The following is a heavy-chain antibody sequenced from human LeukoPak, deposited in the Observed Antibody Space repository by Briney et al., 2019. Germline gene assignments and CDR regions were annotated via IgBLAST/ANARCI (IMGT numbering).Heavy chain of an antibody. CDR2: MNPNSGAT. J-gene: IGHJ4*02. V-gene: IGHV1-2*02. D-gene: IGHD6-19*01. Sequence: GASVKVSCKASGYTFTGYYMHWVRQAPGQGLEWMGWMNPNSGATNYAQKFQGRVTMTRDTSISTPHMELSRLRSDDTAVYYCASGSSGWYYFDYWGQGTLVTVSS. CDR1: GYTFTGYY. CDR3: ASGSSGWYYFDY.